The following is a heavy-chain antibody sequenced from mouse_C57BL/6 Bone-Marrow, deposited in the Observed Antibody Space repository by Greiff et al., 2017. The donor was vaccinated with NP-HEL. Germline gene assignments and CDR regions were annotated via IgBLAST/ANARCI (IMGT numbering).Heavy chain of an antibody. CDR2: IHPNSGST. CDR1: GYTFTSSW. Sequence: QVQLQQPGAELVKPGASVKLSCKASGYTFTSSWMHWVKQRPGQGLEWIGMIHPNSGSTNYNEKFKSKATLTVDKSSSTAYMQLSSLTSEDSAVYYCALYYYGSSYWHCDVGGRGTTVTVTS. CDR3: ALYYYGSSYWHCDV. V-gene: IGHV1-64*01. J-gene: IGHJ1*03. D-gene: IGHD1-1*01.